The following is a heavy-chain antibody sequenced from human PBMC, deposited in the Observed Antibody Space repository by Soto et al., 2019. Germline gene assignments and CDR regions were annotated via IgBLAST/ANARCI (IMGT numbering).Heavy chain of an antibody. CDR1: GGTFSSYA. V-gene: IGHV1-69*13. CDR3: ARVALTIFGVVIIPYGMDV. J-gene: IGHJ6*02. CDR2: IIPIFGTA. Sequence: SVKVSCKASGGTFSSYAISWVRQAPGQGLEWMGGIIPIFGTANYAQKFQGRVTITADESTSTAYMELSSLRSEDTAVYYCARVALTIFGVVIIPYGMDVWGQGTTVTVSS. D-gene: IGHD3-3*01.